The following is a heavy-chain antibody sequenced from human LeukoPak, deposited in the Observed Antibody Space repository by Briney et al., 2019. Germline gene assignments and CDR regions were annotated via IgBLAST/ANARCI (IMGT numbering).Heavy chain of an antibody. CDR3: ARPVVAATTPDTFDI. CDR1: RFTFSSYS. D-gene: IGHD2-15*01. CDR2: ISSSGSYI. J-gene: IGHJ3*02. Sequence: GGSLRLSCAASRFTFSSYSMNWVRQAPGKGLEWVSSISSSGSYIYYADSVKGRFTISRDNAKNSLYLQMNSLRAEDTAVYYCARPVVAATTPDTFDIWGQGTMVTVSS. V-gene: IGHV3-21*01.